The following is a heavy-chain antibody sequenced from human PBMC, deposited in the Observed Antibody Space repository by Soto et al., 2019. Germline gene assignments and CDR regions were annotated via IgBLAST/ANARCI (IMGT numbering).Heavy chain of an antibody. CDR2: IYWDDAK. CDR3: ARETVTGPNDAVDS. CDR1: GFSLSTSGVA. D-gene: IGHD4-17*01. J-gene: IGHJ3*01. V-gene: IGHV2-5*02. Sequence: ESGPTLVKPTQTLTLTCTFSGFSLSTSGVAVGWIRQPPGKTLEWLALIYWDDAKRYSPSLQDRLTFIKDTSKTQVVLTMANTYPVDTATYYCARETVTGPNDAVDSWGQGTRITVSS.